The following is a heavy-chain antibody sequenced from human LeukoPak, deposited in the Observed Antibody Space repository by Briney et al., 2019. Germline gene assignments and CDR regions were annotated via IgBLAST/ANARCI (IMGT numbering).Heavy chain of an antibody. CDR1: GVSFSGYY. CDR2: INHSGST. J-gene: IGHJ3*02. Sequence: KSSETLSLTCAVYGVSFSGYYWSWIRQPPGKGLEWIGEINHSGSTNYNPSLKSRVTISVDTSKNQFSLKLSSVTAADTAVYYCARSVSDAFDIWGQGPMVTVSS. CDR3: ARSVSDAFDI. V-gene: IGHV4-34*01.